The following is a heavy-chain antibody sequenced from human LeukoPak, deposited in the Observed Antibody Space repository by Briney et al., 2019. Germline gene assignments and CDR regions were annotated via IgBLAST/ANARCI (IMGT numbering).Heavy chain of an antibody. D-gene: IGHD3-10*01. CDR1: GFTSSSYA. CDR3: ARSITMVRGVIPTLGY. J-gene: IGHJ4*02. CDR2: ISYDGSNK. V-gene: IGHV3-30-3*01. Sequence: GSLRLSCAASGFTSSSYAMHWVRQAPGKGLEWVAVISYDGSNKYYADSVKGRFTISRDNSKNTLYLQMNSLRAEDTAVYYCARSITMVRGVIPTLGYWGQGTLVTVSS.